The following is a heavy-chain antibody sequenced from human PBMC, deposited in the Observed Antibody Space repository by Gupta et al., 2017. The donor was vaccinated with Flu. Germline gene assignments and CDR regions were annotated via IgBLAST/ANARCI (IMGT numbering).Heavy chain of an antibody. V-gene: IGHV1-69*06. D-gene: IGHD6-13*01. CDR3: AREVATTNSSGYYYYYYGMDV. CDR1: GGTFSSYA. J-gene: IGHJ6*02. Sequence: QVQLVQSGAEVKKPESSVKVSCKASGGTFSSYAISWVRQAPGQGLEWMGGIIPIVGTANYAQKFQGRVTITADKSTSTAYMELSSLRSEDTAVYYCAREVATTNSSGYYYYYYGMDVWGQGTTVTVSS. CDR2: IIPIVGTA.